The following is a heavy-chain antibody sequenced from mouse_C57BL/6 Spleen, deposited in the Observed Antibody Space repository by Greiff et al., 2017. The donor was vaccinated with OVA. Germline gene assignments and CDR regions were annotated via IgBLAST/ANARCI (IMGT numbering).Heavy chain of an antibody. Sequence: EVKLVESGGDLVKPGGSLKLSCAASGFTFSSYGMSWVRQTPDKRLAWVATISSGGSYTYYPDSVKGRFTISRDNAKNTLYLQMSSLKSEDTAMYYCARQGGNWNYAMDYWGQGTSVTVSS. V-gene: IGHV5-6*01. CDR3: ARQGGNWNYAMDY. CDR1: GFTFSSYG. D-gene: IGHD2-1*01. J-gene: IGHJ4*01. CDR2: ISSGGSYT.